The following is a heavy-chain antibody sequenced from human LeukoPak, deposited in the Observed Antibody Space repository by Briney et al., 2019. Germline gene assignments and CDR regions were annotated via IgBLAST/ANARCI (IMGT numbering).Heavy chain of an antibody. D-gene: IGHD6-19*01. J-gene: IGHJ4*02. V-gene: IGHV3-7*01. CDR3: ARELAVAGFDY. Sequence: GGSLRLSCAASGFFSNYWMSWIRQAPGKGLEWVANIKEDGSEKYYMDSVKGRFTISRDNAKNSLYLQMNSLRAEDTAVYYCARELAVAGFDYWGQGTLVTVSS. CDR2: IKEDGSEK. CDR1: GFFSNYW.